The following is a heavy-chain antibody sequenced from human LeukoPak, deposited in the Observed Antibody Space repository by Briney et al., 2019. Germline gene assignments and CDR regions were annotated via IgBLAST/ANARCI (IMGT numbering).Heavy chain of an antibody. Sequence: HPGGSLRLSCAASGFTFSSYSMNWVRQAPGKGLEWVSYISSSSSTIYYADSVKGRFTISRDNAKNSLYLQMNSLRAEDTAVYYCARDPGIRHTNYFDYWGQGTLVTVSS. CDR2: ISSSSSTI. D-gene: IGHD1-1*01. J-gene: IGHJ4*02. V-gene: IGHV3-48*01. CDR3: ARDPGIRHTNYFDY. CDR1: GFTFSSYS.